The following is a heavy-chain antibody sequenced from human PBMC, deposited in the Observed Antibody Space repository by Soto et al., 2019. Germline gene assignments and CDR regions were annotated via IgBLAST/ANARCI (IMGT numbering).Heavy chain of an antibody. CDR1: GASISTYY. D-gene: IGHD5-12*01. CDR3: VRGISGYDYIFDS. Sequence: PSETLSLTCTVSGASISTYYWIWILHPAGPGLEWIGSSGSTNYNPSLKSRVTMSVDTSKNQFSLKLSSVTVADTAVYCCVRGISGYDYIFDSWGQGTLVTVSS. J-gene: IGHJ4*02. CDR2: SGST. V-gene: IGHV4-4*07.